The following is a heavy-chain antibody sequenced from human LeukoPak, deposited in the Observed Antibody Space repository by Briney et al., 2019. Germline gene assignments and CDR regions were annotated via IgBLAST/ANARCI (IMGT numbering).Heavy chain of an antibody. CDR1: GFIFSSYA. CDR3: ARDGGPGSGWSDFDY. D-gene: IGHD6-19*01. CDR2: ISYDGSNK. V-gene: IGHV3-30-3*01. Sequence: PGGSLRLSCAASGFIFSSYAMHWVRQAPGKGLEWVAVISYDGSNKYYADSVKGRFTISRDNSKNTLYLQMNSLRAEDTAVYYCARDGGPGSGWSDFDYWGQGTLVTVSS. J-gene: IGHJ4*02.